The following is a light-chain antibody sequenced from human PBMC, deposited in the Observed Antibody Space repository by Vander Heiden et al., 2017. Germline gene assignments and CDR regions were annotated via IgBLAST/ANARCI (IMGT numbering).Light chain of an antibody. CDR2: ENN. V-gene: IGLV1-51*02. CDR1: TANIGRNY. CDR3: ATWDTDLTAVV. J-gene: IGLJ2*01. Sequence: QSVVTQPPSGSAAPGRKVSTSCAGGTANIGRNYLSWYLHLPGTPPQLLIHENNKRPAGIPDRFSASKSGTSATLGISGLQPGDEADYYCATWDTDLTAVVFGGGTKLTVL.